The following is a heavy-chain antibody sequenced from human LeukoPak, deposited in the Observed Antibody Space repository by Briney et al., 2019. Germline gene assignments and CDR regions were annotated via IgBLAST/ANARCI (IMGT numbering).Heavy chain of an antibody. D-gene: IGHD4-17*01. V-gene: IGHV3-21*01. CDR1: GFTYSSYS. J-gene: IGHJ4*02. CDR3: ARALGLRGTPFDY. Sequence: GGSLRLXCAASGFTYSSYSMNWVRRAPGKGLESVSSISSSSSYIYYADSVKGRFTISRDNAKNSLYLQMNSLRAEDTAVYYCARALGLRGTPFDYWGQGTLVTVSS. CDR2: ISSSSSYI.